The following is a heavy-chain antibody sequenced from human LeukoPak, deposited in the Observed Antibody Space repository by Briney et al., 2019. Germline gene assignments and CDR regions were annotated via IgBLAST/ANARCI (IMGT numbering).Heavy chain of an antibody. V-gene: IGHV1-69*05. J-gene: IGHJ6*03. CDR3: ARDSRSSWYRGYYYYYYMDV. D-gene: IGHD6-13*01. CDR1: GGTFSSYA. Sequence: ASVKVSCKASGGTFSSYAISWVRRAPGQGHEWMGGIIPIFGTANYAQKFQGRVTITTDESTSTAYMELSSLRSEDTAVYYCARDSRSSWYRGYYYYYYMDVWGKGTTVTVSS. CDR2: IIPIFGTA.